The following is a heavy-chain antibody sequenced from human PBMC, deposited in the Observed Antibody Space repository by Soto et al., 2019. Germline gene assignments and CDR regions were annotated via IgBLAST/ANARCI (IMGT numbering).Heavy chain of an antibody. CDR3: AREGSIAAAGPGIYCFDY. J-gene: IGHJ4*02. D-gene: IGHD6-13*01. CDR2: IYSGGST. V-gene: IGHV3-53*01. Sequence: GGSLRLSCAASGFTVSSNYMSWVRQAPGKGLEWVSVIYSGGSTYYADSVKGRFTISRDNSKNTLYLQMNSLRAEDTAVYYCAREGSIAAAGPGIYCFDYWGQGTLVTVSS. CDR1: GFTVSSNY.